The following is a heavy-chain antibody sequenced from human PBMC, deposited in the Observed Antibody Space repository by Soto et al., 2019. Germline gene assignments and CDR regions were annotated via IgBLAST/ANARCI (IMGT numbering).Heavy chain of an antibody. CDR2: IYHSGST. D-gene: IGHD3-22*01. J-gene: IGHJ3*02. CDR1: GGSISSGGYC. V-gene: IGHV4-30-2*01. CDR3: ARAYYDSSGYYYEPNDAFDI. Sequence: SEPLSLTCAVSGGSISSGGYCWSRIRQPPGEGLEWIGYIYHSGSTYYNPSLKSRVTISVDRSKNQFSLKLSSVTAADTAVYYCARAYYDSSGYYYEPNDAFDIWGQGTMVTVSS.